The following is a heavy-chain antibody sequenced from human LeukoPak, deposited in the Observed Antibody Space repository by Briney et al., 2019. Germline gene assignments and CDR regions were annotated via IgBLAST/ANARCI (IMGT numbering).Heavy chain of an antibody. Sequence: SETLSLTCTVSGGSISSYYWSWIRQPPGKGLEWIGYIYYSGSTNYNPSLKSRVTISVDTSKNQFSLKLSSVTAADTAVYYCARASVLLSADYWGQGTLVTVSS. CDR3: ARASVLLSADY. CDR2: IYYSGST. D-gene: IGHD3-10*01. V-gene: IGHV4-59*01. J-gene: IGHJ4*02. CDR1: GGSISSYY.